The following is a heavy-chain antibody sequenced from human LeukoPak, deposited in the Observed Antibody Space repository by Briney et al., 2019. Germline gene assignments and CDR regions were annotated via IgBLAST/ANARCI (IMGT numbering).Heavy chain of an antibody. CDR2: FYSDGRT. Sequence: GGSLRLSCAASGFTVSTNYMTWVRQAPGKGLEWVSVFYSDGRTFYTDSVKGRFTISRDNSKNTVFLQMNSLRPEDTAVYYCARVAYCGGDCYSGPLAYWGQGTLVTVSS. J-gene: IGHJ4*02. CDR3: ARVAYCGGDCYSGPLAY. V-gene: IGHV3-53*01. CDR1: GFTVSTNY. D-gene: IGHD2-21*02.